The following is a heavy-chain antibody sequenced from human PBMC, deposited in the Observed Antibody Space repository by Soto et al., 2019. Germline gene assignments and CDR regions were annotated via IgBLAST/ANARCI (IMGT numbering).Heavy chain of an antibody. CDR1: GFTFSSYA. Sequence: PGGSLRLSCAASGFTFSSYAMSWVRQAPGKGLEWVSAISGSGGSTSYADSVKGRFTISRDNSKSTVYLELNNLSAEDTAVYHCAKNQGVELVPLATVDWFDPWGQGSVVTVSS. CDR2: ISGSGGST. CDR3: AKNQGVELVPLATVDWFDP. J-gene: IGHJ5*02. D-gene: IGHD1-26*01. V-gene: IGHV3-23*01.